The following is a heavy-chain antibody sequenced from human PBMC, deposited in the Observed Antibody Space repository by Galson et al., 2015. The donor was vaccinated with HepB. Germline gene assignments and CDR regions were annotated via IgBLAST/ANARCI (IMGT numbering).Heavy chain of an antibody. CDR3: KRRFLKWFTSSDFYYQMDV. CDR2: MNPNNGDT. D-gene: IGHD3-3*01. CDR1: GYNFTSYE. V-gene: IGHV1-8*01. Sequence: SVKVSCKASGYNFTSYEISWVRQTTGQGLEWMGWMNPNNGDTGYEQKFQGRVTMTRNTSISTAYMELSSLRSEDTAVYYCKRRFLKWFTSSDFYYQMDVWGKGTTVTVSS. J-gene: IGHJ6*03.